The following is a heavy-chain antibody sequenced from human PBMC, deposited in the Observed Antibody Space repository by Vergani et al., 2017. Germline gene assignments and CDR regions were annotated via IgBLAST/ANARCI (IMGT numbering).Heavy chain of an antibody. CDR3: AKGGWNYWFDS. Sequence: EVQLLESGGDLVQPGGSLRLSRAASGFSFTTYAMSLVRQAPGKGLEWVSTINTNGDYTLYGDSVKGRFTISRDTSKSTLYLQMNSLRAEYTTIYYCAKGGWNYWFDSWGQGTLVIVS. V-gene: IGHV3-23*01. J-gene: IGHJ5*01. D-gene: IGHD1-1*01. CDR2: INTNGDYT. CDR1: GFSFTTYA.